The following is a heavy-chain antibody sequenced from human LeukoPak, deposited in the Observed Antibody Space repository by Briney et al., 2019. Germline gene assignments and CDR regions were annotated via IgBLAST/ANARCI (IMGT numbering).Heavy chain of an antibody. Sequence: GGSLRLSCAASGFTFSSYSMNWVRQAPGKGLAWVSSISSSSSYIYYADSVKGRFTISRDNAKNSLYLQMNSLRAEDTAVYYCARTRAVAGTIGWFDPWGQGTLVTVSS. CDR1: GFTFSSYS. CDR3: ARTRAVAGTIGWFDP. CDR2: ISSSSSYI. V-gene: IGHV3-21*01. J-gene: IGHJ5*02. D-gene: IGHD6-19*01.